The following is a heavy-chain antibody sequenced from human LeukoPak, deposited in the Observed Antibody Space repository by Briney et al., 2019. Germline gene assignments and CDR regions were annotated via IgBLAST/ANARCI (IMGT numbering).Heavy chain of an antibody. D-gene: IGHD6-19*01. J-gene: IGHJ5*02. CDR1: GFTFSSYW. Sequence: PGGSPRLSCAASGFTFSSYWMHWVRQAPGKGLVWVSRINSDGSSTSYADSVKGRFTISRDNAKNTLYLQMNSLRAEDTAVYYCAKDPYSSGSNWFDPWGQGTLVTVSS. CDR3: AKDPYSSGSNWFDP. CDR2: INSDGSST. V-gene: IGHV3-74*01.